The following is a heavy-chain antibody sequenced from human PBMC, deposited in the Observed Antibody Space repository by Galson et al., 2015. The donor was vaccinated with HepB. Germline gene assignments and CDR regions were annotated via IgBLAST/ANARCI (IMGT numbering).Heavy chain of an antibody. J-gene: IGHJ6*03. D-gene: IGHD3-10*01. CDR1: GFTFDDYA. CDR3: AKGIRSGSYLIYYMDV. Sequence: SLRLSCAASGFTFDDYAMHWVRQAPGKGLEWVSGISWNSGSIGYADSVKGRFTISRDNAKNSLYLQMNSLRAEDTALYYCAKGIRSGSYLIYYMDVWGKGTTVTVSS. CDR2: ISWNSGSI. V-gene: IGHV3-9*01.